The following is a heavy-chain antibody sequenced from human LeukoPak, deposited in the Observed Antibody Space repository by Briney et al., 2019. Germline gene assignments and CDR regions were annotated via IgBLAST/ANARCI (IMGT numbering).Heavy chain of an antibody. CDR2: ISSSSNYI. J-gene: IGHJ4*02. Sequence: GGSLRLSCAASGFTFSGYHMNWVRQAPGKGLEWVSSISSSSNYIYYAESVKGRFTISRDNSKNSLYLQMNSLRTDDTALYYCAKAFYYESSLFDSWGQGTLVTVSS. V-gene: IGHV3-21*04. CDR1: GFTFSGYH. CDR3: AKAFYYESSLFDS. D-gene: IGHD3-22*01.